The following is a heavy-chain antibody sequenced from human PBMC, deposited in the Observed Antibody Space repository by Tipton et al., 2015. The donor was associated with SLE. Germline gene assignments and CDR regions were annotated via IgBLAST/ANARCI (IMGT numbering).Heavy chain of an antibody. Sequence: TLSLTCTVSGGSINSYYWSWIRQPPGKGLEWIGYIYYSGNTYYNPSPKSRVTISVDTSENQFSLKLSSVTAADTAVYYCARDAKCPITSAEYFDLWGRGTQVTVSS. J-gene: IGHJ2*01. CDR1: GGSINSYY. V-gene: IGHV4-59*12. CDR2: IYYSGNT. CDR3: ARDAKCPITSAEYFDL. D-gene: IGHD5-12*01.